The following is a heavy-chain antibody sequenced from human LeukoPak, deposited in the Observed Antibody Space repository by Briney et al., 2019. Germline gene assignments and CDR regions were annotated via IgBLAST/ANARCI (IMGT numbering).Heavy chain of an antibody. D-gene: IGHD6-19*01. CDR3: ARHYSSGWYIGFDY. J-gene: IGHJ4*02. CDR1: GGSISSYY. V-gene: IGHV4-4*09. CDR2: IYTSGST. Sequence: SETLSLTCTVSGGSISSYYWSWIRQPPGKGLEWIGYIYTSGSTNYNPSLKSRVTISVDTSKNQSSLKLSSVTAADTAVYYCARHYSSGWYIGFDYWGQGTLVTVSS.